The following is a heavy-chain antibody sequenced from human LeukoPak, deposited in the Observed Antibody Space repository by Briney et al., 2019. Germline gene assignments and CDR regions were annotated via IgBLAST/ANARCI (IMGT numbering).Heavy chain of an antibody. CDR3: ARHAVTTVDFDY. D-gene: IGHD4-17*01. J-gene: IGHJ4*02. V-gene: IGHV4-30-4*08. Sequence: SQTLSLTCTVSGGSISSGDYYWSWIRQPPGKGLEWIGYIYYSGSTYYNPSLKSRFTISVDTSKNQFSLKLSSVTAADTAVYYCARHAVTTVDFDYWGQGTLVTVSS. CDR2: IYYSGST. CDR1: GGSISSGDYY.